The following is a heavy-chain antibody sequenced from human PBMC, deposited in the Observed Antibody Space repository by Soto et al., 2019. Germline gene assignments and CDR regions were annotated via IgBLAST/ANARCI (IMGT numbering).Heavy chain of an antibody. CDR2: ISSGGSP. CDR1: DESVSSPGNY. Sequence: VQRQESGPGLVKPSQTLSLTCAVSDESVSSPGNYWNWIRQRPDTGLEWIGYISSGGSPVYNPSIQSRVSLSLDTSNNLFSLTLNSVTAADTAVYYCTLNHCAGGGCYDRDYWGQGTRVTVSS. J-gene: IGHJ1*01. D-gene: IGHD2-15*01. V-gene: IGHV4-31*11. CDR3: TLNHCAGGGCYDRDY.